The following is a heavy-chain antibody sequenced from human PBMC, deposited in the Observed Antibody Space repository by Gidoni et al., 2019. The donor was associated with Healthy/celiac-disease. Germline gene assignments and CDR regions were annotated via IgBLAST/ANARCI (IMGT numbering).Heavy chain of an antibody. CDR2: ISYDGSNT. CDR3: AGIYGEYSSSAGWFDP. CDR1: GCTFSSYA. Sequence: QVQLVESGGGVVQPGRSLRLSCAASGCTFSSYAMHWVRQAPGKGLEWVAVISYDGSNTYYADSVKGRFTISRDNSKNTLYLQMNSLRAEDTAVYYCAGIYGEYSSSAGWFDPWGQGTLVTVSS. D-gene: IGHD6-6*01. V-gene: IGHV3-30*04. J-gene: IGHJ5*02.